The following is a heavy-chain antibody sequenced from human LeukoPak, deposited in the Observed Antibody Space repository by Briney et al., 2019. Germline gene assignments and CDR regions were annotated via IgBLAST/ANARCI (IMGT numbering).Heavy chain of an antibody. V-gene: IGHV4-31*03. D-gene: IGHD3-22*01. CDR3: ARGRRYYDSSGYFPFRY. CDR2: IYYSGST. CDR1: GGSISSGGYY. Sequence: TLSLTCTVSGGSISSGGYYWSWIRQHPGKGLEWIGYIYYSGSTYYNPSLKSRVTISVDTSKNQFSLKLSSVTAADTAVYYCARGRRYYDSSGYFPFRYWGQGTLVTVSS. J-gene: IGHJ4*02.